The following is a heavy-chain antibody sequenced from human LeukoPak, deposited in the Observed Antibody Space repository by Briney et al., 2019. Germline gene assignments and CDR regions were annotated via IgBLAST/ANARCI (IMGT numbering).Heavy chain of an antibody. V-gene: IGHV4-59*01. D-gene: IGHD4-17*01. Sequence: PSETLSLTCTVSGGSIRSSYWSWIRQPPGKGLEWIGYIYYSGSAKYNPSLKSRVTISVDTSKNQLSLKLSSVSAADTAVYYCAKDRVGGDYVDPFDYWGQGTLVTVSS. CDR3: AKDRVGGDYVDPFDY. CDR2: IYYSGSA. CDR1: GGSIRSSY. J-gene: IGHJ4*02.